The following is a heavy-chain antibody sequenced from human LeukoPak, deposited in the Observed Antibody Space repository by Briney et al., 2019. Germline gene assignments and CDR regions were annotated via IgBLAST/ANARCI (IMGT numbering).Heavy chain of an antibody. CDR1: GFPFSSYA. Sequence: GGSLRLSCAASGFPFSSYAMNWVRQAPGKGLEWVSAISGSGASTYYADSVKDRFTLSRDDSKNTLYLQMNSLRADDTAIYYCARNQQLGGHSYYYYGMDVWGQGTTVTVSS. V-gene: IGHV3-23*01. CDR3: ARNQQLGGHSYYYYGMDV. J-gene: IGHJ6*02. CDR2: ISGSGAST. D-gene: IGHD3-16*01.